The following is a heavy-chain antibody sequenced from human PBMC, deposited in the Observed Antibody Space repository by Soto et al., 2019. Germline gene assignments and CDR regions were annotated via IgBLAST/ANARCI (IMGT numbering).Heavy chain of an antibody. CDR3: ANPGISAAGTNSGAFDI. Sequence: EVQLLESGGGLVQPGGSLRLSCAASGFTFSSYAMSWVRQAPGKGLEWVSAISGSGGSTYYADSVKGRFTISRDNSKNTLYLQMNSLRAEDTAVYYCANPGISAAGTNSGAFDIWGQGTMVTVSS. D-gene: IGHD6-13*01. CDR1: GFTFSSYA. CDR2: ISGSGGST. J-gene: IGHJ3*02. V-gene: IGHV3-23*01.